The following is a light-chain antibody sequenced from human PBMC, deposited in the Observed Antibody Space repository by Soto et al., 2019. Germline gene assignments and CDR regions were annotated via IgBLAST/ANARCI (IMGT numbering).Light chain of an antibody. Sequence: DIQMTQSPSTLSASVGDRVTITCRASQSISSWLAWYQQKPGKAPKLLIYDASCLESGVPSRFRGSGSGTEFTLTISSLQPDDFATYYCQQYNSYVTFGPGTKVDI. J-gene: IGKJ3*01. CDR3: QQYNSYVT. CDR1: QSISSW. CDR2: DAS. V-gene: IGKV1-5*01.